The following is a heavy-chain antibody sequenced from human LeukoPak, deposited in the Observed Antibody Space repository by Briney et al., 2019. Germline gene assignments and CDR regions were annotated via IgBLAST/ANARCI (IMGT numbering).Heavy chain of an antibody. V-gene: IGHV3-74*01. CDR3: ARDLHIAAADY. J-gene: IGHJ4*02. CDR2: IKGDGIST. D-gene: IGHD2-2*01. CDR1: GFTVSSNY. Sequence: GGSLRLSCAASGFTVSSNYMSWVRQAPGKGLVWVSRIKGDGISTNYADSVKGRFTISRDNAKNTVFLQMNSLRVEDTAVYYCARDLHIAAADYWGQGTLVTVSS.